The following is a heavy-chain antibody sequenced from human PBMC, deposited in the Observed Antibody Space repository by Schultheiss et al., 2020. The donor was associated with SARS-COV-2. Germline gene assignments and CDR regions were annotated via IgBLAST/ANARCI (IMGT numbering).Heavy chain of an antibody. CDR1: GYTLTELS. Sequence: ASVKVSCKVSGYTLTELSMHWVRQAPGKGLEWMGWISSYNGNTNYAQKLQGRVTMTTDTSTNAAYMELRSLRSDDTAVYYCARDRAPGADWFDPWGQGTLVTVSS. CDR3: ARDRAPGADWFDP. J-gene: IGHJ5*02. CDR2: ISSYNGNT. V-gene: IGHV1-18*01. D-gene: IGHD3-10*01.